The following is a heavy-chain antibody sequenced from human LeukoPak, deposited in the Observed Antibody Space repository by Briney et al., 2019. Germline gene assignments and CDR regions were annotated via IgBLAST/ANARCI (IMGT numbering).Heavy chain of an antibody. V-gene: IGHV1-24*01. D-gene: IGHD6-13*01. CDR3: ATNTCHLAAAGRGYYYYGIVN. Sequence: ASVTVSCPIYVNTFTDLSMNWARDAPGKGLEWMGGFDPEDGETIYAQKFQGRVTMTEDTSTDTTYMELSSLRSEDTAVYYCATNTCHLAAAGRGYYYYGIVNRGRGSTVTVSS. CDR2: FDPEDGET. CDR1: VNTFTDLS. J-gene: IGHJ6*02.